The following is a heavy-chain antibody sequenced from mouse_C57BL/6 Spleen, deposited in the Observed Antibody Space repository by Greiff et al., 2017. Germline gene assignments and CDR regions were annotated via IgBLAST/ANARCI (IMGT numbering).Heavy chain of an antibody. CDR1: GYTFTSYW. V-gene: IGHV1-53*01. CDR3: ARSYYGSSDYFDY. D-gene: IGHD1-1*01. J-gene: IGHJ2*01. Sequence: VQLQQSGTELVKPGASVKLSCKASGYTFTSYWMHWVKQRPGQGLEWIGNINPSNGGTNYNEKFKSKATLTVDKSSSTAYMQLSSLTSEDSAVYYCARSYYGSSDYFDYWGQGTTLTVSS. CDR2: INPSNGGT.